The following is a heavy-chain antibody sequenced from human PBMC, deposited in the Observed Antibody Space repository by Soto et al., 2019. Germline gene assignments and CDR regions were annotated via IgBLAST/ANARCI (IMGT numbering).Heavy chain of an antibody. V-gene: IGHV1-69*13. Sequence: SVKVSCKASGGTFSSYAISWVRQAPGQGLEWMGGIIPIFGTANYAQKFQGRVTITADESTSTAYMELSSLRSEDTAVYYCARAPPMYYYDSSGYYHLAYFQHWGQGTLVTVSS. D-gene: IGHD3-22*01. J-gene: IGHJ1*01. CDR3: ARAPPMYYYDSSGYYHLAYFQH. CDR1: GGTFSSYA. CDR2: IIPIFGTA.